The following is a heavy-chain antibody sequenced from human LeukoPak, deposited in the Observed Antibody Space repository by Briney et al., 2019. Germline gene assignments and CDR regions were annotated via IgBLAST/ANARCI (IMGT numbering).Heavy chain of an antibody. D-gene: IGHD3-16*01. J-gene: IGHJ6*02. Sequence: GGFLRLSCVASGISFSNYGMHWVRQAPGKGLEWVAGIWYDGSNKNYVDSVKGRFTISRDNSKNTLFLDMNSLRVEDTGVYFCTKRVVPAGSSGGDHYALDVWGQGTTVTVSS. CDR1: GISFSNYG. CDR3: TKRVVPAGSSGGDHYALDV. V-gene: IGHV3-33*06. CDR2: IWYDGSNK.